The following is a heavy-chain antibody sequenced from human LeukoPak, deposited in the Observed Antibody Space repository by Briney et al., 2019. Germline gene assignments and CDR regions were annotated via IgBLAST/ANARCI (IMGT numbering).Heavy chain of an antibody. J-gene: IGHJ4*02. CDR1: GYSITSGYY. CDR2: IYTSGST. Sequence: SETLSLTCAVSGYSITSGYYWAWIRQPPGKGLEWIGNIYTSGSTNYNPSLKSRVTMSVDTSKNQFSLKLSSVTAADTAVYYCARDTRYSSGWAYFDYWGQGTLVTVSS. CDR3: ARDTRYSSGWAYFDY. V-gene: IGHV4-38-2*02. D-gene: IGHD6-19*01.